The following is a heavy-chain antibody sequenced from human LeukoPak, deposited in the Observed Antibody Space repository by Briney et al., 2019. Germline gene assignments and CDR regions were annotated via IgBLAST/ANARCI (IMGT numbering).Heavy chain of an antibody. Sequence: ASVKVSCKASGNTFTGYGISWVRQAPGQGLEWMGWISAYNGNTNYAQKLQGRVTMTTDTSTSTAYMELRSLRSDDTAVYYCARTYHVLRYFDWSKAGDYWGQGTLVTVSS. D-gene: IGHD3-9*01. CDR3: ARTYHVLRYFDWSKAGDY. V-gene: IGHV1-18*01. J-gene: IGHJ4*02. CDR1: GNTFTGYG. CDR2: ISAYNGNT.